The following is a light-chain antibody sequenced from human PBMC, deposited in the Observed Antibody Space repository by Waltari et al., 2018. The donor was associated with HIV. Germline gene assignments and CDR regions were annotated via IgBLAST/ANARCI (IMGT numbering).Light chain of an antibody. CDR3: ASYRYSSRTYV. CDR2: DVT. V-gene: IGLV2-14*03. CDR1: RNDVGDYNH. Sequence: QSALTQPASGSASPGQSIKISCIGTRNDVGDYNHVSWYQQQPDKAPRLMIYDVTNLPSGVSTRFSGSKSGNTASLAISGLQAEDEAIYYCASYRYSSRTYVFGTGTTVTVL. J-gene: IGLJ1*01.